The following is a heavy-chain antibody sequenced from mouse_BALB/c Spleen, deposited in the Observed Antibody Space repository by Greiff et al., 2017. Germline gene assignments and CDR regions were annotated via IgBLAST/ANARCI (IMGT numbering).Heavy chain of an antibody. CDR2: IDPYDSET. CDR3: ARDTTGAYAMDY. V-gene: IGHV1-74*01. CDR1: GYTFTSYV. Sequence: QVQLQQSGPELVKPGASVKMSCKASGYTFTSYVMHWVKQRPEQGLEWIGRIDPYDSETHYNQKFKDKAILTVDKSSSTAYMQLSSLTSEDSAVYYCARDTTGAYAMDYWGQGTSVTVSS. D-gene: IGHD1-1*01. J-gene: IGHJ4*01.